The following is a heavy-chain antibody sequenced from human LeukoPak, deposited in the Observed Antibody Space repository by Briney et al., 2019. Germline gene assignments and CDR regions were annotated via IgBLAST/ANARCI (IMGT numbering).Heavy chain of an antibody. D-gene: IGHD2-2*01. Sequence: SETLSLTCAVSGGSMRNYYWSWIRQPPGKGLEWIGYTYDSGSSSYNPSLRSRVSISIDTSKNQFSLNLSSVTAADTAVYYCARGWASSWYYFDFWGQGTLVTVSS. J-gene: IGHJ4*02. CDR3: ARGWASSWYYFDF. CDR1: GGSMRNYY. CDR2: TYDSGSS. V-gene: IGHV4-59*01.